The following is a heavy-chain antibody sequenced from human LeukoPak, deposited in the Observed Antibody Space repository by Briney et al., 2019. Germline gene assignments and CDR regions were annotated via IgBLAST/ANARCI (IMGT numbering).Heavy chain of an antibody. CDR2: ISVSDGNT. CDR1: GFTFSSYA. Sequence: GGSLRLSCAASGFTFSSYAMSWVRQAPGKGLEWVSAISVSDGNTYYADSVKGRFTISRDNSKNTLYMQMNSLRAEDTALYYCAKVPYNNYGEFDYWGQGTLVTVSS. CDR3: AKVPYNNYGEFDY. V-gene: IGHV3-23*01. D-gene: IGHD4-11*01. J-gene: IGHJ4*02.